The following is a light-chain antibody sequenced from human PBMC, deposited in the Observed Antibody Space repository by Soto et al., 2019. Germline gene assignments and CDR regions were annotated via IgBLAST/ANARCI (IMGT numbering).Light chain of an antibody. CDR1: SSNIGKNY. CDR3: GTWDTILTVVL. V-gene: IGLV1-51*02. CDR2: ETN. Sequence: QSVLTQPPSVSAASGQKVTISCSGGSSNIGKNYVSWYQQLPGTAPKLLIYETNKRPSWIPDRFSGSKSGTSATLGISGLETGDEAHYYCGTWDTILTVVLFGGGTKLTVL. J-gene: IGLJ2*01.